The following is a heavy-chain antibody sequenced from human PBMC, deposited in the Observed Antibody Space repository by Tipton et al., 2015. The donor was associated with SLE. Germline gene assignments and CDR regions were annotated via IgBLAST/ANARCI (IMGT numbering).Heavy chain of an antibody. D-gene: IGHD3-10*01. CDR2: MNPNSGNT. V-gene: IGHV1-8*02. CDR3: ARARGWDAFDI. J-gene: IGHJ3*02. CDR1: GYTFTSYG. Sequence: QSGAEVKKPGASVKVSCKASGYTFTSYGISWVRQAPGQGLEWMGWMNPNSGNTGYAQKFQGRVTMTRNTSISTAYMELSSLRSEDTALYYCARARGWDAFDIWGQGTMVTVSS.